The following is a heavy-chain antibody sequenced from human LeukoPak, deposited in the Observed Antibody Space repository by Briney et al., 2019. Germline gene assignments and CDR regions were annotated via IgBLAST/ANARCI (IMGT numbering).Heavy chain of an antibody. CDR2: MNPNSGRT. CDR1: GYTLTSYD. Sequence: ASVKVSCKASGYTLTSYDINWVRQATGQGLEWMGWMNPNSGRTGCAQNFQGRITITRNTTISTAYMELSSLRSEDTAVYYCTRETSSRYFDYWGQGTLVTVSS. J-gene: IGHJ4*02. CDR3: TRETSSRYFDY. V-gene: IGHV1-8*01.